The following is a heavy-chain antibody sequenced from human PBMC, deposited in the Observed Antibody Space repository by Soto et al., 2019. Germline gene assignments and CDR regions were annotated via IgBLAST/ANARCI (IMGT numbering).Heavy chain of an antibody. J-gene: IGHJ3*02. V-gene: IGHV3-48*01. Sequence: GGSLRLSCAASGFTFSNYAMSWVRQAPEKGLEWISYISSSSNSIYYADSVKGRFTISRDNAKNSLYLQMNSLRAEDTALYYCAREIPYSDYAFDIWGHGTMVTVSS. CDR2: ISSSSNSI. D-gene: IGHD4-4*01. CDR3: AREIPYSDYAFDI. CDR1: GFTFSNYA.